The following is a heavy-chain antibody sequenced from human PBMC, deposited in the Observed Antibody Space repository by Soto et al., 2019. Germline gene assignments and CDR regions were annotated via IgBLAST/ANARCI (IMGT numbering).Heavy chain of an antibody. J-gene: IGHJ4*02. V-gene: IGHV3-30-3*01. Sequence: QAHLVQSGGGVVHPGKSLTLSCTASGFTFKNYAMHWVRQPPGRGLEWVAVISHDGASRHYADSVEGRFTISRDNSNSTVYLHLDSVRDDDSAVYYCARVLGGQVDRGELWCLGTLVTFSS. CDR2: ISHDGASR. CDR3: ARVLGGQVDRGEL. D-gene: IGHD1-7*01. CDR1: GFTFKNYA.